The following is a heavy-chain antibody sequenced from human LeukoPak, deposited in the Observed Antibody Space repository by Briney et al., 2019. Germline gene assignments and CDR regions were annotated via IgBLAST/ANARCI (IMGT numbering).Heavy chain of an antibody. CDR3: ARYSTSSGWFDP. Sequence: SETLSLTCTVSGGSLSSSSYHWGWIRQPPGKGLEWIGSIYYSGSTYYNPSLKSRATVSVDTSKNQFSLKLSSVTAADTAVYYCARYSTSSGWFDPWGQGTLVTVSS. J-gene: IGHJ5*02. V-gene: IGHV4-39*01. CDR1: GGSLSSSSYH. D-gene: IGHD6-6*01. CDR2: IYYSGST.